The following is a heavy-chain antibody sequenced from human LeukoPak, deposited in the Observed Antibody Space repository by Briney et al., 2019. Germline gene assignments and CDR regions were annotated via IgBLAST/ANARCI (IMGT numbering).Heavy chain of an antibody. D-gene: IGHD6-19*01. CDR1: GYTFSDYY. Sequence: ASVEVSCKASGYTFSDYYMHWVRQAPGQGLEWMGWINPNTGGTNYAQKFQGRVTMTRDTSISTAYMELSRLTFDDKAVYYCATDEGAVSGTPYLYDNWGQGTLVSVSS. J-gene: IGHJ4*02. V-gene: IGHV1-2*02. CDR3: ATDEGAVSGTPYLYDN. CDR2: INPNTGGT.